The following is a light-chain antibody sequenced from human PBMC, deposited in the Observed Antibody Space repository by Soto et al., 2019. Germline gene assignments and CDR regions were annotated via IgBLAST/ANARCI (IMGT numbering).Light chain of an antibody. CDR1: SSDVGGYNY. Sequence: QSVLTQPRSVSGSPGQSVTISCTGTSSDVGGYNYVSWYQQHPGKAPKLMIYDVSKRPSGVPDRFSGSKSGNTASLTISGLQAEDEADYYCCSYAGSYTLSVFATGPKVNV. V-gene: IGLV2-11*01. CDR3: CSYAGSYTLSV. CDR2: DVS. J-gene: IGLJ1*01.